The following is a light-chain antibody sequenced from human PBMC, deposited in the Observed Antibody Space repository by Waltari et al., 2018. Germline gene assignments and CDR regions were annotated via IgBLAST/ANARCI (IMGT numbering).Light chain of an antibody. V-gene: IGLV2-14*01. Sequence: QSALTQPASVSWSPGQSITISCTGTSSDIGFSTYVSWYQQHPDKVPKLIIYEVTKRPSGVSKRHSASKSDNTASLTISGRQAEDEANYFCSSYTTSRTLVFGTGTKVTVL. CDR3: SSYTTSRTLV. CDR1: SSDIGFSTY. CDR2: EVT. J-gene: IGLJ1*01.